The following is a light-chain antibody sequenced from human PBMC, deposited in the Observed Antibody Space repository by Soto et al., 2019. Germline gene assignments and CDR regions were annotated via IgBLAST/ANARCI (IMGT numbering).Light chain of an antibody. V-gene: IGKV2-28*01. CDR3: MQALQTRWT. CDR1: QSLLHSNGYNY. CDR2: LGS. Sequence: DIVMTQSPLSLPVTPGEPASISCRSSQSLLHSNGYNYLDWYLQKPGQSPQLLIYLGSNRASGVPDRFSGRGSGTDFTLTISRVEAEDVGVYYCMQALQTRWTFGQGTKVEIK. J-gene: IGKJ1*01.